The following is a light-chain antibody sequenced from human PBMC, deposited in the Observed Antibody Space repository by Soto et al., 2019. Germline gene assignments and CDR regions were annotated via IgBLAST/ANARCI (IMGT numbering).Light chain of an antibody. CDR2: EGS. J-gene: IGLJ2*01. CDR1: SSDVGSYNL. V-gene: IGLV2-23*01. Sequence: QPVLTQPASVSGSPGQSITISCTGTSSDVGSYNLVSWYQQHPGKAPKLMIYEGSKRPSGVSDRFSGSKSGNTASLTISGLQADDEADYYCCSYASSSVTFGGGTKLTVL. CDR3: CSYASSSVT.